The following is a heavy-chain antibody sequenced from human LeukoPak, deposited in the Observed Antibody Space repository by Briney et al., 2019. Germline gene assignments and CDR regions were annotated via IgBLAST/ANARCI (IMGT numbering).Heavy chain of an antibody. D-gene: IGHD1-14*01. CDR2: ISGSAWTI. V-gene: IGHV3-21*01. CDR1: GFTFSSYS. Sequence: GGSLRLSCAASGFTFSSYSMNWVRQAPGKGPEWVSSISGSAWTIYDTDSVKGRFTTSRDNAKNPLYLQMNSLRPEDTAVYFCTRDIRLTTDRDAFDIWGQETMVTVSS. J-gene: IGHJ3*02. CDR3: TRDIRLTTDRDAFDI.